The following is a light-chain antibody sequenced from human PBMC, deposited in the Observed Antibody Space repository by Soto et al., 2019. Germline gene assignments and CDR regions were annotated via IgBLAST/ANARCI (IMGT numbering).Light chain of an antibody. Sequence: EIVLTQSPGTLSLSPGERATLSCRASQSLSSSYLAWYQQKPGQAPRLLIYGASSMATGIPDRFSVSGSGTDFTLTISRLEPEDFAVYYCQQYGTSPRVTFGQGTRLEIK. CDR3: QQYGTSPRVT. V-gene: IGKV3-20*01. CDR2: GAS. CDR1: QSLSSSY. J-gene: IGKJ5*01.